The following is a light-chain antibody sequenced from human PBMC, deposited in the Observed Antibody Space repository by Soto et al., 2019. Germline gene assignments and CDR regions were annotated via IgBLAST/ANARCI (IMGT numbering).Light chain of an antibody. CDR1: QSLTSN. Sequence: ELLLTQSPVTLSVSPGARAPLSCRASQSLTSNLAWYQQRPGQAPRLLIYDTSTRATDVPARFSGSGSGTEFTLTIASLQSEDFAVYYCQQYNHWPRMLSFGGGTRVEL. CDR3: QQYNHWPRMLS. CDR2: DTS. J-gene: IGKJ4*01. V-gene: IGKV3-15*01.